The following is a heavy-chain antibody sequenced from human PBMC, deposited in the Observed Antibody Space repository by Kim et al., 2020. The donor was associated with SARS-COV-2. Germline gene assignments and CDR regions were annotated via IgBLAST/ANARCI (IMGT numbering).Heavy chain of an antibody. CDR3: ARGSTVVSGLDY. J-gene: IGHJ4*02. Sequence: SETLSLTCAVYGGSFSGYYWSWIRQPPGKGLEWIGEINHSGSTNYNPSLKSRVTISVDTSKNQFSLKLSSVTAADTAVYFCARGSTVVSGLDYWGQGVLVTVSS. D-gene: IGHD2-21*01. CDR1: GGSFSGYY. V-gene: IGHV4-34*01. CDR2: INHSGST.